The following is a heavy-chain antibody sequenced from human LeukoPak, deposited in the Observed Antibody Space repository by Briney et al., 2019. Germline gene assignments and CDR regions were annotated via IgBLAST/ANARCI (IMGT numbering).Heavy chain of an antibody. V-gene: IGHV4-39*07. CDR3: ARLKALVDV. J-gene: IGHJ6*04. CDR1: GGSISSSSYY. CDR2: IYYGGRT. Sequence: SETLSVTCTVSGGSISSSSYYWGWIRQPPGKGLEWIGSIYYGGRTYYNPSLKSRVTISVDTSKNQFSLKLSSVTAADTAVYYCARLKALVDVWGKGTTVTVSS.